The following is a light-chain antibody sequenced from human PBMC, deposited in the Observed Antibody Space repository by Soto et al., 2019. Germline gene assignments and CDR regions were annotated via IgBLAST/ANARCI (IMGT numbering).Light chain of an antibody. V-gene: IGLV4-69*01. J-gene: IGLJ2*01. CDR3: QTRNTGTHVV. CDR2: LNSDGSH. CDR1: SGHSSYA. Sequence: QSVLTQSPSASASLGASVKLTCTLSSGHSSYAIAWHQQQPEKGPRYLMKLNSDGSHNKGDGIPDRFSGSSSGAERYLTISSLQSEDEADYYCQTRNTGTHVVFGGGTQLTVL.